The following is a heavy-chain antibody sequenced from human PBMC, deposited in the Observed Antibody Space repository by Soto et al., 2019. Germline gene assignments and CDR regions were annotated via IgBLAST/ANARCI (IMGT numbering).Heavy chain of an antibody. CDR3: ARDLSGYSYGFHY. J-gene: IGHJ4*02. CDR1: GFTFSSYW. CDR2: IKQDGSEK. V-gene: IGHV3-7*01. D-gene: IGHD5-18*01. Sequence: PGGSLRLSCAASGFTFSSYWMSWVRQAPGKGLEWVANIKQDGSEKYYVDSVKGRFTISRDNAKNSLYLQMNSLRAEDTAVYYCARDLSGYSYGFHYWGQGTLVTVSS.